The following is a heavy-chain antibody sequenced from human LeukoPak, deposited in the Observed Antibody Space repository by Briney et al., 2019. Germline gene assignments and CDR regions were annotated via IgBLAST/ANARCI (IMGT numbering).Heavy chain of an antibody. J-gene: IGHJ3*02. D-gene: IGHD3-10*01. CDR1: GGSISSYY. Sequence: PETLSLTCTVSGGSISSYYWSWIRQPPGKGLEWIGYIYYSGSTNYNPSLKSRVTISVDTSKNQFSLKLSSVTAADTAVYYCARGLWFGEGAFDIWGQGTMVTVSS. CDR2: IYYSGST. CDR3: ARGLWFGEGAFDI. V-gene: IGHV4-59*01.